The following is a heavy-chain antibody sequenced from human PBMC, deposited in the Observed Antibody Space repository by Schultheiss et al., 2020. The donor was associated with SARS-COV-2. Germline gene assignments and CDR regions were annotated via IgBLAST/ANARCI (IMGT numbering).Heavy chain of an antibody. CDR3: ARHLGATYLRGMDV. D-gene: IGHD1-26*01. V-gene: IGHV4-4*02. CDR2: INHSGST. J-gene: IGHJ6*02. CDR1: GGSISSSNW. Sequence: SETLSLTCAVSGGSISSSNWWSWVRQPPGKGLEWIGEINHSGSTNYNPSLKSRVTISVDTSKNQFSLKLSSVTAADTAVYYCARHLGATYLRGMDVWGQWTTVTVSS.